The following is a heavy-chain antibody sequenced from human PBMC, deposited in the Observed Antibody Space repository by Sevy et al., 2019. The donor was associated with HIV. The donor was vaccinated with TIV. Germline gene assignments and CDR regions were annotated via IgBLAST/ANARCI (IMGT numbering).Heavy chain of an antibody. V-gene: IGHV3-53*01. CDR1: GFSVSRNH. Sequence: GGSLRLSCAASGFSVSRNHINWVRQAPGKWQEWISVIYRDGTTQYADSVKGRFTISGDTSNNTLYLQVSSLRADDTAVYYCARRLSSAWYFDFWGQGTLVTVSS. J-gene: IGHJ4*02. CDR2: IYRDGTT. CDR3: ARRLSSAWYFDF. D-gene: IGHD6-19*01.